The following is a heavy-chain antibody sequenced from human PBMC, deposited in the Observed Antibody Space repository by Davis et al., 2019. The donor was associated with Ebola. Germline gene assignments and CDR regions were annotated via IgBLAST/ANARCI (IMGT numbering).Heavy chain of an antibody. CDR1: GFTFSSYG. V-gene: IGHV3-33*01. CDR2: IWYDGSNK. D-gene: IGHD6-19*01. CDR3: ARAGAVAGMNY. Sequence: GESLKISCAASGFTFSSYGMHWVRQAPGKGLEWVAVIWYDGSNKYYADSVKGRFTISRDNAKNSLYLQMNSLRDEDTAVYYCARAGAVAGMNYWGQGTLVTVSS. J-gene: IGHJ4*02.